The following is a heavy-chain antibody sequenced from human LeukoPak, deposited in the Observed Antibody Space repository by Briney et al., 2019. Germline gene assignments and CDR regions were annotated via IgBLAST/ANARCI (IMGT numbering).Heavy chain of an antibody. J-gene: IGHJ6*03. Sequence: GGSLRLSCAASGFTFSRHAMHWVRQAPGKGLEWVSIISYDGSNKYYGDFVKGRFTISRDNSKNTLYLQMNSLRAEDTAVYYCARDRQPIAPYYYMDVRGKGTTVTVSS. V-gene: IGHV3-30*04. CDR1: GFTFSRHA. D-gene: IGHD6-13*01. CDR2: ISYDGSNK. CDR3: ARDRQPIAPYYYMDV.